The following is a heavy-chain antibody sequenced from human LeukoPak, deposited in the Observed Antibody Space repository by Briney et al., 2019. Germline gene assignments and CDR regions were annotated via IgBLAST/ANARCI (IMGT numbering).Heavy chain of an antibody. V-gene: IGHV1-2*02. D-gene: IGHD4-17*01. CDR2: INPNSGGT. Sequence: ASVKVSCKASGYILTAYYMHWVRQAPGQGLEWVGWINPNSGGTNYAQNFQGRVTLTRDTSISTAYMELSRLRSDDTAVYYCARNGDYGAGYYGMDVWGQGTTVTVSS. CDR1: GYILTAYY. J-gene: IGHJ6*02. CDR3: ARNGDYGAGYYGMDV.